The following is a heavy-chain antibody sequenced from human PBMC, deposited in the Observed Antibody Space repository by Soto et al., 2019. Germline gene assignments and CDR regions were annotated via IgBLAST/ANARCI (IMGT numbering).Heavy chain of an antibody. CDR2: IGGAGDP. CDR3: ARSTTGRPMDV. D-gene: IGHD1-1*01. J-gene: IGHJ6*02. CDR1: GFTFDDYA. Sequence: EVQLVESGGGLVQPGRSLRLSCAASGFTFDDYAMHWVRQAPGKGLEWVSGIGGAGDPSYAASVKGRFTISRENGKNSLYLQMNSLRYGDTAVYYCARSTTGRPMDVWGQGTTVTVS. V-gene: IGHV3-13*05.